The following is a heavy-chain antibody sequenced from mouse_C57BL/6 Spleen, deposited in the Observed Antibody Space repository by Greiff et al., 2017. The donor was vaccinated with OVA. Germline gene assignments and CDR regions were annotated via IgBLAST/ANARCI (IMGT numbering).Heavy chain of an antibody. V-gene: IGHV1-72*01. CDR2: IDPNSGGT. D-gene: IGHD1-1*01. Sequence: VQLQQPGAELVKPGASVKLSCKASGYTFTSYWMHWVKQRPGRGLEWIGRIDPNSGGTKYNEKFKSKATLTVDKPSSTAYMQLSSLTSEDSAVYYCASDYGSSSYYFDYWGQGTTLTVSS. CDR1: GYTFTSYW. J-gene: IGHJ2*01. CDR3: ASDYGSSSYYFDY.